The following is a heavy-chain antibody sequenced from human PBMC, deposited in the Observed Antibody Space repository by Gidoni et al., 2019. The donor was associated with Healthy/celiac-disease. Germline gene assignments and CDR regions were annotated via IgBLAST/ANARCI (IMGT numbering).Heavy chain of an antibody. CDR2: FDPEDGET. Sequence: QVQLVQSGAAGTKPGASVKVSCKVSGYTLTELSMHWVRQAPGKGLEWMGGFDPEDGETIYAQKFQGRVTMTEDTSTDTAYMELSSLRSEDTAVYYCATPRKPYCSGGSCYSDAFDIWGQGTMVTVSS. J-gene: IGHJ3*02. CDR3: ATPRKPYCSGGSCYSDAFDI. CDR1: GYTLTELS. V-gene: IGHV1-24*01. D-gene: IGHD2-15*01.